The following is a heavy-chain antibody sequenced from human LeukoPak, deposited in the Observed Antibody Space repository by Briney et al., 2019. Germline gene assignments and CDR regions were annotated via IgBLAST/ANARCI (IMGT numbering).Heavy chain of an antibody. Sequence: PSETLSLTCTISDDSISNNRYFWAWIRQPPGKGLEWIGSINYSGRTYYNPSLKSRLTMSVDTAKRQFSLKLISVTAADTALYYCARDIDDVGALLAFGGQGPLVTVPS. CDR1: DDSISNNRYF. CDR2: INYSGRT. V-gene: IGHV4-39*07. J-gene: IGHJ4*02. CDR3: ARDIDDVGALLAF. D-gene: IGHD1-26*01.